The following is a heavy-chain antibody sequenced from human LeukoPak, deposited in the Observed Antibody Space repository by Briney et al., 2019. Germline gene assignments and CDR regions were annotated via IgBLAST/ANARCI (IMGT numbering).Heavy chain of an antibody. J-gene: IGHJ6*02. V-gene: IGHV4-59*01. CDR3: ARGDGYNDYYYYGMDV. CDR1: GGSISSYY. CDR2: IYYSGST. D-gene: IGHD5-24*01. Sequence: SETLSLTCTVSGGSISSYYWSWIRQPPGKGLEWIGYIYYSGSTNYNPSLKSRVTISVDTSKNQFSLKLSSMTAADTAVYYCARGDGYNDYYYYGMDVWGQGTTVTVSS.